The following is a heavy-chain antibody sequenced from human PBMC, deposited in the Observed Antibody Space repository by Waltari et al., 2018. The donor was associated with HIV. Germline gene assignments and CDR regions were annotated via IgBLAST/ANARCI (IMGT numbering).Heavy chain of an antibody. CDR1: GFTFSSYW. CDR3: ARADYDILTGPPPAYFFDY. D-gene: IGHD3-9*01. CDR2: IKQDGSER. V-gene: IGHV3-7*01. Sequence: EVQLVESGGGLVQPGGSLRLSCAASGFTFSSYWMSWVRQAPGKGLGGVANIKQDGSERYYVDSVKGRFTISRDNAKKSLYLQMNSLRAEDTAVYYCARADYDILTGPPPAYFFDYWGQGTLVTVSS. J-gene: IGHJ4*02.